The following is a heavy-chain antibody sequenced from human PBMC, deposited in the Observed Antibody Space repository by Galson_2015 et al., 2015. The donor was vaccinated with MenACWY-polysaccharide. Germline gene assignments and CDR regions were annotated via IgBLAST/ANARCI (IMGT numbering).Heavy chain of an antibody. D-gene: IGHD2/OR15-2a*01. CDR3: ARWTSRGNPDGYLDY. Sequence: SVKVSCKASGYNFNSYDINWVRQATGQGLEWMGWMNPNSGNTDYAQKLEGRVTMTRDTSINTAYMELSSLTSEDMAVYYCARWTSRGNPDGYLDYWGHGTQVTVSS. V-gene: IGHV1-8*01. J-gene: IGHJ4*01. CDR2: MNPNSGNT. CDR1: GYNFNSYD.